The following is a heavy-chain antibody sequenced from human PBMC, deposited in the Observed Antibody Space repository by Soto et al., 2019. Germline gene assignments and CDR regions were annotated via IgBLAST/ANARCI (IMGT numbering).Heavy chain of an antibody. Sequence: SLKISCAASGFTFSSYAMSWVRQAPGKGLEWVSAISGSGGSTYYADSVKGRFTISRDNSKNTLYLQMNSLRAEDTSVYYCAKVSSPRIVVVITQTHAFDIWGQGTMVTVSS. D-gene: IGHD3-22*01. J-gene: IGHJ3*02. CDR3: AKVSSPRIVVVITQTHAFDI. CDR1: GFTFSSYA. V-gene: IGHV3-23*01. CDR2: ISGSGGST.